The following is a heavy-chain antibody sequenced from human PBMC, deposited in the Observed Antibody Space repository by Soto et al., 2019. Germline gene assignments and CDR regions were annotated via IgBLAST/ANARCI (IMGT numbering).Heavy chain of an antibody. CDR2: IYYSGGT. V-gene: IGHV4-39*01. CDR3: ARVPGQWLVHLYFDY. J-gene: IGHJ4*02. D-gene: IGHD6-19*01. Sequence: ASETLSLTCTVSGGSISSSSYYWGWIRQPPGKGLEWIGSIYYSGGTYYNPSLKSRVTISVDTSKNQFSLKLSSVTAADTAVYYCARVPGQWLVHLYFDYWGQGTLVTVSS. CDR1: GGSISSSSYY.